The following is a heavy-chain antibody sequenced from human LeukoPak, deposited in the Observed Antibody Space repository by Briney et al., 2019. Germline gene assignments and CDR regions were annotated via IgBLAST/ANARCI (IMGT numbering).Heavy chain of an antibody. CDR2: MNPNIGNT. Sequence: ASVKVSCKTSGYTFTGYYMHWGRQAPGQGLEWMGWMNPNIGNTGYAQKFQGRVTITRNTSRSTAYMELSSLRSEDTAVYYCARRGPGYYYYYMDVWGKGTTVTVSS. V-gene: IGHV1-8*03. CDR3: ARRGPGYYYYYMDV. CDR1: GYTFTGYY. J-gene: IGHJ6*03.